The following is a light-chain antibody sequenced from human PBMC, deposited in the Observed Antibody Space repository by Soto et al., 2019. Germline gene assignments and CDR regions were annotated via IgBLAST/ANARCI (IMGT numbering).Light chain of an antibody. J-gene: IGKJ1*01. V-gene: IGKV3D-15*01. CDR3: QQYNDWPRT. CDR1: QAIKNY. Sequence: ELLMTQSPATLSFSPGERATLSCRASQAIKNYLAWFQQKPGQAPRLLIYRASTRATAIPDRFSGSGSGTEFTLSISSLQSEDFAVYYCQQYNDWPRTCGQGTKVDIK. CDR2: RAS.